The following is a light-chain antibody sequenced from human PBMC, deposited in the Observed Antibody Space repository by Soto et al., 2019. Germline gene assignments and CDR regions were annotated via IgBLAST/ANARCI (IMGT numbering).Light chain of an antibody. CDR1: QRMSTW. Sequence: DIQMTQSPPTLSASVGDRVTLTCRASQRMSTWLAWYQQKPGKAPKLLISDASSLQSGVPSRFSGSGSGTEFSLTISGLQPDDFATYYCQQYKSYPTFGQGTALEIK. V-gene: IGKV1-5*01. J-gene: IGKJ2*01. CDR3: QQYKSYPT. CDR2: DAS.